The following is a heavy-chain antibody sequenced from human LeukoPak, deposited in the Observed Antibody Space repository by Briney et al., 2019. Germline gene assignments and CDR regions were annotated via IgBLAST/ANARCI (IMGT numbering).Heavy chain of an antibody. Sequence: PGGSLRLSCAASGFTFSSYWMHWVRHAPGKGLVWVSRINSDGSSTSYADSVKGRFTISRDNAKNTLYLQMSSLRAEDTAVYYCAKDCRDVYNYQFDVLLWGQGILVTVSS. J-gene: IGHJ4*02. D-gene: IGHD5-24*01. CDR2: INSDGSST. CDR3: AKDCRDVYNYQFDVLL. V-gene: IGHV3-74*01. CDR1: GFTFSSYW.